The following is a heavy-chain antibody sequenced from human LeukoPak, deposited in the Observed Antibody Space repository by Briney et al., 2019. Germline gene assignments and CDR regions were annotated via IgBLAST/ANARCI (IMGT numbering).Heavy chain of an antibody. D-gene: IGHD4/OR15-4a*01. CDR3: ARVAGANWYFDL. J-gene: IGHJ2*01. CDR2: IKQDGSEK. V-gene: IGHV3-7*04. Sequence: PGGSLRLSCAASGFTFSSYWMSWVRQAPGKGLEWVANIKQDGSEKYCVESVKGRFTISRDNAKNSLYLQMNSLRAEDTAVYYCARVAGANWYFDLWGRGTLVTVSS. CDR1: GFTFSSYW.